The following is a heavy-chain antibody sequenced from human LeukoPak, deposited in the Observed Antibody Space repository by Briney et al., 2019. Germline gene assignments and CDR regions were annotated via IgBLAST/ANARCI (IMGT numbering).Heavy chain of an antibody. CDR2: IYYSGST. CDR1: GGSISSYY. V-gene: IGHV4-59*01. J-gene: IGHJ5*02. CDR3: ARGNGGSYYWWFDP. D-gene: IGHD1-26*01. Sequence: SETQSLTCTVSGGSISSYYWSWIRQPPGKGLEWIGYIYYSGSTDYNPSLKSRVTISVDTSKNQFSLKLSSVTAADTAVYYCARGNGGSYYWWFDPWGQGTLVTVSS.